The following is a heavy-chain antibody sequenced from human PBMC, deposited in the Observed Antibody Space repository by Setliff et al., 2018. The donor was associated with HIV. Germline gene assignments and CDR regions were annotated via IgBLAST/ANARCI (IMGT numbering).Heavy chain of an antibody. D-gene: IGHD3-16*01. CDR1: GYSFSSYW. J-gene: IGHJ4*02. CDR2: LYPADSNI. V-gene: IGHV5-51*01. Sequence: GESLKISCKGSGYSFSSYWIGWVRQMPGKGLEFMGLLYPADSNIRYSPSSQGQVTISVDKSTNTAFLQWTSLRASDTAMYYCTRLWHENWGGVDYWGQGTLVTVSS. CDR3: TRLWHENWGGVDY.